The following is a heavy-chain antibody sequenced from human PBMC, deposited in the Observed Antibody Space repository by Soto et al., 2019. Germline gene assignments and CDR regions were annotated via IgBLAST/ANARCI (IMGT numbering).Heavy chain of an antibody. D-gene: IGHD3-22*01. CDR2: IYYSGST. CDR1: GGAISSSSYY. Sequence: SEPLSLTCTVSGGAISSSSYYWWWIRQPPGKGLEWIGSIYYSGSTYYNPSLKSRVTISVDTSKNQFSLKLSSVTAADTAVYYCARGGTNYYDSSGYYHVWGQGTLVTVSS. CDR3: ARGGTNYYDSSGYYHV. V-gene: IGHV4-39*01. J-gene: IGHJ4*02.